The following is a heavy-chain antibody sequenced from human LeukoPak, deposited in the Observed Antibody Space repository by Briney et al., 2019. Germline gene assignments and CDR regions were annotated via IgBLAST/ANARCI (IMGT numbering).Heavy chain of an antibody. CDR2: IYSAGST. Sequence: PGGSLRLSCAASGFTVSSNFMTWVRQAPGKGLEWVSVIYSAGSTFYADSVKGRFTISRDNSKSTLYLRMNSLRVEDTAVYYCARDGYGGRSLHRWGQGTLVTVSS. D-gene: IGHD1-26*01. CDR3: ARDGYGGRSLHR. V-gene: IGHV3-53*01. CDR1: GFTVSSNF. J-gene: IGHJ5*02.